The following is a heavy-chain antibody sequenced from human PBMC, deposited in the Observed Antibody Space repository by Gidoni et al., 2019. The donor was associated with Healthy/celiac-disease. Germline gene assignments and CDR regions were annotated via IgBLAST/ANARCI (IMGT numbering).Heavy chain of an antibody. V-gene: IGHV4-39*01. J-gene: IGHJ4*02. CDR2: IYYSGST. CDR1: GGSISRSSYY. CDR3: ARRGNYYDSSGYYPFDY. D-gene: IGHD3-22*01. Sequence: QLQLQESGPGLVKPSETLSLTCTVSGGSISRSSYYWGWIRQPPGKGLEWIGSIYYSGSTYYNPSLKSRVTISVDTSKNQFSLKLSSVTAADTAVYYCARRGNYYDSSGYYPFDYWGQGTLVTVSS.